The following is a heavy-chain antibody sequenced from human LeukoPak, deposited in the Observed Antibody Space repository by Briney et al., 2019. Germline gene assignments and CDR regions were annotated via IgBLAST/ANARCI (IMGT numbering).Heavy chain of an antibody. V-gene: IGHV4-4*09. D-gene: IGHD3-10*01. J-gene: IGHJ4*02. CDR3: ARHDSSGFYYFDY. CDR2: ISTGGRT. Sequence: SETLSLTCIVSGDYISGYYWSWIREPPGKGLEWIGFISTGGRTNYNPSLKSQVTISIDTSRSQFSLTLTSVTAADTAMYYCARHDSSGFYYFDYWGQGALDTVSS. CDR1: GDYISGYY.